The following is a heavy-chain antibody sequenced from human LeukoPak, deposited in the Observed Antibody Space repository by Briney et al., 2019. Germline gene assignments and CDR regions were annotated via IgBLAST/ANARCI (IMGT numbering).Heavy chain of an antibody. CDR1: GGSISSGDYY. Sequence: SQTLSLTCTVSGGSISSGDYYRSWIRQPPGRGLEWIGYIYYSGSTYYNPSLKSRVTISVDTSKNQFSLKLSSVTAADTAVYYCARDRLGYCSSTSCRYYYYGMDVWGQGTTVTVSS. CDR3: ARDRLGYCSSTSCRYYYYGMDV. D-gene: IGHD2-2*01. J-gene: IGHJ6*02. V-gene: IGHV4-30-4*01. CDR2: IYYSGST.